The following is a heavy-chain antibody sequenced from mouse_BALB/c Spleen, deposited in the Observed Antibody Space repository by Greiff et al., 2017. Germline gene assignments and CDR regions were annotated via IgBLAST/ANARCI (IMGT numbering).Heavy chain of an antibody. D-gene: IGHD2-1*01. V-gene: IGHV3-8*02. J-gene: IGHJ1*01. CDR2: ISYSGST. CDR3: ARSDGNYYWYFDV. Sequence: EVKLEESGPSLVKPSQTLSLTCSVTGDSITSGYWNWIRKFPGNKLEYMGYISYSGSTYYNPSLKSRISITRDTSKNQYYLQLNSVTTEDTATYYCARSDGNYYWYFDVWGAGTTVTVSS. CDR1: GDSITSGY.